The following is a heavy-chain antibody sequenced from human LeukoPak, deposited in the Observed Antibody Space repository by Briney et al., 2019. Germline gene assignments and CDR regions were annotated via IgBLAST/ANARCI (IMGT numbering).Heavy chain of an antibody. Sequence: SETLSLTCTVSGASINSNSYYWGWIRQPPGKGLEWIGTFFYSRSTYYNPSLKSRVTISVDTSKNQFSLKLSSVTAADTTVYYCVGGGYSGYDLGSFDYWGRGSLVTVSS. CDR1: GASINSNSYY. V-gene: IGHV4-39*01. J-gene: IGHJ4*02. D-gene: IGHD5-12*01. CDR3: VGGGYSGYDLGSFDY. CDR2: FFYSRST.